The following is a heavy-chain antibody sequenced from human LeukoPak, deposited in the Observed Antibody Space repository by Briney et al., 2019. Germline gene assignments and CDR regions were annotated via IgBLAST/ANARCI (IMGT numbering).Heavy chain of an antibody. Sequence: GASVKVSCKASGGTFISYAISWVRQAPGQGLEWMGGIIPIFGTANYAQKFQGRVTITTDESTSTAYMELSSLRSEDTAVYYCARWGSSGWYCDPWGQGTLVTVSS. CDR1: GGTFISYA. J-gene: IGHJ5*02. D-gene: IGHD6-19*01. CDR3: ARWGSSGWYCDP. V-gene: IGHV1-69*05. CDR2: IIPIFGTA.